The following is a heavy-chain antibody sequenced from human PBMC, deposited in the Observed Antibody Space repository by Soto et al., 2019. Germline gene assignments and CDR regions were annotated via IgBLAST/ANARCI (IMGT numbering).Heavy chain of an antibody. CDR3: AVGGDGDYAQPLAY. D-gene: IGHD4-17*01. Sequence: QVQLQESGPGLVKPSQTLSLTCTVSGGSISSGGYYWSWIRQHPGKGLEWIGYIYYSGSTYYNPSLKSRVTISVDTSKNQFSLKLSSVTAADTALYYCAVGGDGDYAQPLAYWGQGTLVTVSS. CDR1: GGSISSGGYY. CDR2: IYYSGST. V-gene: IGHV4-31*03. J-gene: IGHJ4*02.